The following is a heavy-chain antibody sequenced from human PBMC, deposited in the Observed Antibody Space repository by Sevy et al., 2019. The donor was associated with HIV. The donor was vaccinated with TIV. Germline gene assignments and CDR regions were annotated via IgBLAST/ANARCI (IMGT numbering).Heavy chain of an antibody. J-gene: IGHJ5*02. V-gene: IGHV3-23*01. CDR1: GFTFSSFA. Sequence: GGSLRLSCAASGFTFSSFAMNWVRQAPGKGLEWVSAITGSGGSTYYADSVKGRFTISRDNSKNTLYLQMNSLRAEDTAVYYCAKDQSHGYYYDSSGYWGSWGQGTLVTVSS. CDR2: ITGSGGST. D-gene: IGHD3-22*01. CDR3: AKDQSHGYYYDSSGYWGS.